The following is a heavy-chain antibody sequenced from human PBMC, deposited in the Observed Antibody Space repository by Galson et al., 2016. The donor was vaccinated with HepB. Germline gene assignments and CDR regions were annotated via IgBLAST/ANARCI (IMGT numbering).Heavy chain of an antibody. Sequence: SLRLSCAASGFTFSRSAMSWVGQAPGKGLQWVSGISPTGGSTYYADSVKGRVTSSRDNSRSTLYLDLNSLRVDDTAVYYCTKDTEGYWGQGTLVAVSS. J-gene: IGHJ4*02. CDR3: TKDTEGY. V-gene: IGHV3-23*01. CDR2: ISPTGGST. CDR1: GFTFSRSA. D-gene: IGHD3-22*01.